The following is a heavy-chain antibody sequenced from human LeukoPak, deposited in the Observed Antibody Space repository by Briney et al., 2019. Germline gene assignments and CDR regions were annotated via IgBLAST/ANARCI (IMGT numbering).Heavy chain of an antibody. D-gene: IGHD2-2*02. CDR1: GGSISSGDYY. Sequence: PSETLSLTCTVSGGSISSGDYYWSWIRQPPGKGLEWIGYIYYSGSTYYNPSLRSRVTMSVDTSKNQFSLKLSSVTAADTAVYYCATERGRYCSSTSCYRVGVYWGQGTLVTVSS. V-gene: IGHV4-30-4*08. J-gene: IGHJ4*02. CDR2: IYYSGST. CDR3: ATERGRYCSSTSCYRVGVY.